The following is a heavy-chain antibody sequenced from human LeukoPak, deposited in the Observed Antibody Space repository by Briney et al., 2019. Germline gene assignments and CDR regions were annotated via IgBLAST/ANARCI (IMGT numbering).Heavy chain of an antibody. Sequence: GGSLRLSCPAYRFTFSRYGVHWVRQAPGRGLVWVARVNSDGFSTTYADSVKGRFTISRDNTKNTLYLQMKRLRVEDTAVYYWTRDYGAWGQGTLVTVSS. CDR2: VNSDGFST. CDR1: RFTFSRYG. J-gene: IGHJ5*02. V-gene: IGHV3-74*03. CDR3: TRDYGA. D-gene: IGHD4/OR15-4a*01.